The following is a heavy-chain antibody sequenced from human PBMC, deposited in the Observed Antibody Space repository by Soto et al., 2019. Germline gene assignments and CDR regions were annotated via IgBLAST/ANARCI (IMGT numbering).Heavy chain of an antibody. J-gene: IGHJ6*02. CDR3: ARDVLRFLEWNRYYYYGMDV. CDR2: IYYSGST. D-gene: IGHD3-3*01. V-gene: IGHV4-30-4*01. Sequence: SETLSLTCTVSGGSIGSGDYYWSWIRQPPGKGLEWIGYIYYSGSTYYNPSLKSRVTISVDTSKNQFSLKLSSVTAADTAVYYCARDVLRFLEWNRYYYYGMDVWGQGTTVTVSS. CDR1: GGSIGSGDYY.